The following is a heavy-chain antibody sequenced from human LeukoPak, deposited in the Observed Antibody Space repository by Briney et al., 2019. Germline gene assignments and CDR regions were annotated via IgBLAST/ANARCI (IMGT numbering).Heavy chain of an antibody. CDR1: GFTFSGSA. Sequence: GGSLRLSCAASGFTFSGSAMHWVRRASGKGLEWVGRIRSKANSYATAYAASVKGRFTISRDDSKNTAYLQMNSLKTEDTAVYYCTRGIAAGIADPWGQGTLVTVSS. V-gene: IGHV3-73*01. J-gene: IGHJ5*02. D-gene: IGHD6-13*01. CDR2: IRSKANSYAT. CDR3: TRGIAAGIADP.